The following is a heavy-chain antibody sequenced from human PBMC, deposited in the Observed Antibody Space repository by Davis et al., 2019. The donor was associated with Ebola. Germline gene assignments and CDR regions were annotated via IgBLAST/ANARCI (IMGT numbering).Heavy chain of an antibody. CDR3: TTDTTVTTYLVY. CDR2: IKSKTDGGTT. Sequence: PGGSLRLSCAASGFTFSNAWMSWVRQAPGKGLEWVNRIKSKTDGGTTDYAAPVKGRFTISRDDSKNTLYLQMNSLKTEDTAVYYCTTDTTVTTYLVYWGQGTLVTVSS. V-gene: IGHV3-15*01. CDR1: GFTFSNAW. D-gene: IGHD4-17*01. J-gene: IGHJ4*02.